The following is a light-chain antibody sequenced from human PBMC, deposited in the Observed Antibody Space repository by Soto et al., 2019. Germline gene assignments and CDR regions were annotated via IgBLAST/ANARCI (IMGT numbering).Light chain of an antibody. CDR1: QSISTY. CDR2: AAS. CDR3: QQSYSSPYT. V-gene: IGKV1-39*01. Sequence: DIQMTQSPSSLSESVGDRVTITCRASQSISTYLNWYQQKPGRAPKFLMYAASSLQSGVPSRFSGSGSGTDFTLTISSLQPEDSATYYCQQSYSSPYTFGQGTKLEIK. J-gene: IGKJ2*01.